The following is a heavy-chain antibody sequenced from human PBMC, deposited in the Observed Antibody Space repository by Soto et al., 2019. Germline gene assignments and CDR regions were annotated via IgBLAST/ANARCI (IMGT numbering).Heavy chain of an antibody. CDR1: GDSISSDYYY. J-gene: IGHJ4*02. V-gene: IGHV4-30-4*01. D-gene: IGHD6-25*01. Sequence: ASETLSLTCSVSGDSISSDYYYWSWVRQPPGKGLEWIGYIYYSGSTYYSPSLKSRVDISLDTSKNQFSLTVRSVTAADTAVYYCAGEPLGFPAKASDSWGPGPLVTVAS. CDR3: AGEPLGFPAKASDS. CDR2: IYYSGST.